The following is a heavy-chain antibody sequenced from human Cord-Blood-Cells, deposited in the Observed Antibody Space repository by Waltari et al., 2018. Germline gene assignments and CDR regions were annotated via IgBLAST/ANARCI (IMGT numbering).Heavy chain of an antibody. CDR1: GDTFCSSD. Sequence: QVQLVQSGAEVKKPGSSVKLYCKDSGDTFCSSDSIWVRKAPVPVLECIGGLIPIFGTANYAQKFQGRVTITADESTSTAYMELSSLRSEYTAVYYCATRGAARPSWFDPWGQGTLVTVSS. D-gene: IGHD6-6*01. V-gene: IGHV1-69*01. J-gene: IGHJ5*02. CDR2: LIPIFGTA. CDR3: ATRGAARPSWFDP.